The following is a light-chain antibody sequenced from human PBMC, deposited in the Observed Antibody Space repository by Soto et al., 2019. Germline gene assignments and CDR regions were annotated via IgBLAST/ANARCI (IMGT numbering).Light chain of an antibody. J-gene: IGLJ2*01. CDR2: ANN. Sequence: QSVLTQPPSASGTPGQRVTISCSGSTSNIVSRYVYWYQQFPGTAPKLLLYANNRRPSGVPDRFSGSKSGTSASLVITGLRSEDEAHYYCATWDDGLSGPVFGGGTQLTVL. CDR3: ATWDDGLSGPV. CDR1: TSNIVSRY. V-gene: IGLV1-47*02.